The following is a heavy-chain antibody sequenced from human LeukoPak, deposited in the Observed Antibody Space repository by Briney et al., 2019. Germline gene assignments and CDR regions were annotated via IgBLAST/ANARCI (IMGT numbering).Heavy chain of an antibody. J-gene: IGHJ4*02. CDR1: GFTFSGNA. D-gene: IGHD5-24*01. CDR2: ISNDGSNQ. V-gene: IGHV3-30*01. CDR3: AREMATNRRAGYKPFGY. Sequence: AGALRVSCAASGFTFSGNAMRCGRQAPGKGGGWGTVISNDGSNQYYADSVKGTFTISRDNSKNTLYLQMNSLRAEDTAVYYCAREMATNRRAGYKPFGYWGQGTLVTVSS.